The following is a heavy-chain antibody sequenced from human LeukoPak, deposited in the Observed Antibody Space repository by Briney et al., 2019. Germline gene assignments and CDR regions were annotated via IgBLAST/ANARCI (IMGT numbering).Heavy chain of an antibody. CDR1: GFTFGTYS. J-gene: IGHJ4*02. CDR2: ISSSSSYI. V-gene: IGHV3-21*01. CDR3: ARDAMVRGVLIDY. Sequence: GGSLRLSCAASGFTFGTYSMNWVRQAPGKGLDWVSSISSSSSYIYYADSVKGRFTISRDNAKNSLFLQMSSLTAEDTAVYYCARDAMVRGVLIDYWGQGTLVTVSS. D-gene: IGHD3-10*01.